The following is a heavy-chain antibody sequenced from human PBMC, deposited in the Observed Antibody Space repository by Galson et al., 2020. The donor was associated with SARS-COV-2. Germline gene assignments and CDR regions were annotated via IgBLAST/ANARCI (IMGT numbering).Heavy chain of an antibody. CDR2: ISATGGNT. V-gene: IGHV3-23*01. J-gene: IGHJ5*02. D-gene: IGHD2-21*01. Sequence: GESLKISCAASGFTSSTFVMSWVRLAPGRGLEWVSTISATGGNTYYAASVKSRFTISSDNSRSTLYLQMNSLSVEDTATYYCAKDVGGSVVLITAARKADENWLDPWGQGTLVTVSS. CDR3: AKDVGGSVVLITAARKADENWLDP. CDR1: GFTSSTFV.